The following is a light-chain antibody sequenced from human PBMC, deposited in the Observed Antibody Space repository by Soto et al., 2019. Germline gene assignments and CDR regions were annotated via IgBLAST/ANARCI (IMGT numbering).Light chain of an antibody. Sequence: GDRVTITCRASQSISDWLAWCQQKPGKAPKLLIYDASSLESGVPSRFSGSGSGTEFTLTISSLQPDDLATYYCQQLTSDFTFGQGTRLEIK. CDR3: QQLTSDFT. CDR1: QSISDW. J-gene: IGKJ5*01. V-gene: IGKV1-5*01. CDR2: DAS.